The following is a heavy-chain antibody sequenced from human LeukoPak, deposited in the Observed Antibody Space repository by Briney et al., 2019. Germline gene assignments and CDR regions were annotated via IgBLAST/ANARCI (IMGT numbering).Heavy chain of an antibody. CDR3: AREGADCSSTSCPARLFDY. Sequence: ASVKVSCKASGYTFTSYAMHWVRQAPGQRLEWMGWINAGNGNTKYSQKFQGRVTITRDTSASTVYMELSSLRSEDTAVYYCAREGADCSSTSCPARLFDYWGQGTLVTVSS. D-gene: IGHD2-2*01. J-gene: IGHJ4*02. CDR1: GYTFTSYA. V-gene: IGHV1-3*01. CDR2: INAGNGNT.